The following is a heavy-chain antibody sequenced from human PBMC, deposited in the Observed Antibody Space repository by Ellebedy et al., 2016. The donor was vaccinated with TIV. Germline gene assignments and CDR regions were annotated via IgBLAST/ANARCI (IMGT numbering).Heavy chain of an antibody. CDR2: ISSSSSTI. V-gene: IGHV3-48*01. Sequence: GGSLRLXXAASGFTFSSYSMNWVRQAPGKGLEWVSYISSSSSTIYYADSVKGRFTISRDNSKNTLYLQMNSLRAEDTAVYYCALGWLQLGGVDYWGQGTLVTVSS. J-gene: IGHJ4*02. D-gene: IGHD5-24*01. CDR3: ALGWLQLGGVDY. CDR1: GFTFSSYS.